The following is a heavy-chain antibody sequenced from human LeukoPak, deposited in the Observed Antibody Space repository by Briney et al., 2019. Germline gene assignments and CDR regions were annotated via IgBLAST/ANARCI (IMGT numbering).Heavy chain of an antibody. CDR2: IKQDGSEK. V-gene: IGHV3-7*01. Sequence: GGSLRLSCAASGFTFSSYWMSWVRQAPGKGLEWVANIKQDGSEKYYVDSVKGRFTISRDNAKNSLYLQMNSLRAEDTGVYYCARDLWEGYCTNGVCYSGYYYYYMDVWGKGTTATVSS. D-gene: IGHD2-8*01. CDR3: ARDLWEGYCTNGVCYSGYYYYYMDV. CDR1: GFTFSSYW. J-gene: IGHJ6*03.